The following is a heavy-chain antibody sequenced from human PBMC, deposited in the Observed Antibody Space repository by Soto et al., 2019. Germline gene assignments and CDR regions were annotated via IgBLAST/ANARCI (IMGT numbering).Heavy chain of an antibody. D-gene: IGHD3-22*01. CDR3: AKDMYNYDSSAFPFDY. CDR2: IGRSGGST. J-gene: IGHJ4*02. Sequence: VQLVESGGGVVQPGRSLRLSCAASGFTFSNYGMSWVRQAPGKGLEWVSVIGRSGGSTYYADSVKGRFTISRDNSKNTVYLQMNSLRAEDAAVYYCAKDMYNYDSSAFPFDYWGQGTLVTVSS. V-gene: IGHV3-23*04. CDR1: GFTFSNYG.